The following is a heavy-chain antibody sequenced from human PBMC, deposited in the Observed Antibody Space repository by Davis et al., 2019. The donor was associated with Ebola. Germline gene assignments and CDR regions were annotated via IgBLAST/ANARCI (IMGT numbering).Heavy chain of an antibody. CDR3: ARLDGDYGDYPDN. CDR1: GGSITSSDYY. V-gene: IGHV4-61*05. Sequence: SETLSLTCTVSGGSITSSDYYWAWIRQPPGKGLEWIGYIFYSGSTTFNPSLKSRVTISVDTSKNQFSLKLTSVTAADTAVYYCARLDGDYGDYPDNWGQGTLVTVSS. CDR2: IFYSGST. J-gene: IGHJ4*02. D-gene: IGHD4-17*01.